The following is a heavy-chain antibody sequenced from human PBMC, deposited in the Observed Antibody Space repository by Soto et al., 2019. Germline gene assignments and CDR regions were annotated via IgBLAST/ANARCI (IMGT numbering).Heavy chain of an antibody. CDR2: ISGDGSST. CDR3: ARSLPGTYGAFDL. J-gene: IGHJ3*01. D-gene: IGHD1-7*01. V-gene: IGHV3-74*01. Sequence: VQLVDSGGGLVQPGGSLRLSCAASEFTFRSYWMHWVRQSPGKGLVWVSRISGDGSSTNYADSVKGRFTISRDNDKNTVYLQIDSLRAEDTAVYYCARSLPGTYGAFDLWGQGTMVTVSS. CDR1: EFTFRSYW.